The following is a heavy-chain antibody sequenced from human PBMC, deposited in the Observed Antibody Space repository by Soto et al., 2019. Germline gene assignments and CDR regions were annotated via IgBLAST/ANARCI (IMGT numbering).Heavy chain of an antibody. CDR1: GGTFSSYA. CDR3: AGDPIGYSSSWPSNYWYFDL. D-gene: IGHD6-13*01. J-gene: IGHJ2*01. V-gene: IGHV1-69*12. CDR2: IIPIFGTA. Sequence: QVQLVQSGAEVKKPGSSVKVSCKASGGTFSSYAISWVRQAPGQGLEWMGGIIPIFGTANYAQKFQGRVTITADESTSTAYMELSSLRSEDTAVYYCAGDPIGYSSSWPSNYWYFDLWGRGTLVTVSS.